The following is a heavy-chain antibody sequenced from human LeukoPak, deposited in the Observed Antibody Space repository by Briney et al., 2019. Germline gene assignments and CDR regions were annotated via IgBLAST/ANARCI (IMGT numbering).Heavy chain of an antibody. CDR1: GYTFTGYY. CDR2: INPNSGGT. J-gene: IGHJ3*02. D-gene: IGHD3-10*01. V-gene: IGHV1-2*02. Sequence: APVKVSCKASGYTFTGYYMHWVRQAPGQGLEWMGWINPNSGGTNYAQKFQGRVTMTRDTSISTAYMELSRLRSDDTAVYYCARDYYGSGSYLAFAFDIWGQGTMVTVSS. CDR3: ARDYYGSGSYLAFAFDI.